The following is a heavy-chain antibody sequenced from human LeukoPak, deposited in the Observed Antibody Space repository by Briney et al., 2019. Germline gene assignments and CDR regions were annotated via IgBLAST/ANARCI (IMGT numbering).Heavy chain of an antibody. CDR2: IYYSGST. V-gene: IGHV4-39*07. Sequence: KTSETLSLTCTVSGGSISSSSYYWGWIRQPPGKGLEWIGSIYYSGSTYYNPSLKSRVTMSVDTSKNQFSLKLSSVTAADTAVYYCARDLWSGYYHWFDPWGQGTLVTVSS. CDR1: GGSISSSSYY. CDR3: ARDLWSGYYHWFDP. J-gene: IGHJ5*02. D-gene: IGHD3-3*01.